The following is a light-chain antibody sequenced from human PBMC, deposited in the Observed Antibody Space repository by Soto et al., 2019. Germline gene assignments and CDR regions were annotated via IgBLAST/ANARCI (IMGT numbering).Light chain of an antibody. CDR3: CSYAGSYTHV. J-gene: IGLJ1*01. CDR2: DVS. Sequence: QSAITQPRSVSGSPGQSVTISCTGSSRGVGGYNYVSWYQQHPGKAPKLMIYDVSTRPSGVPDRFSGSKSGNTASLTISGLQAEDEAYYYCCSYAGSYTHVFGTGTKVTVL. CDR1: SRGVGGYNY. V-gene: IGLV2-11*01.